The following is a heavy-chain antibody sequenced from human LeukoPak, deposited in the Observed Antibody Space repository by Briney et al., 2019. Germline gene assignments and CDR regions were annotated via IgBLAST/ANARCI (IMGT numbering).Heavy chain of an antibody. CDR2: IYRTGST. CDR3: AKRGSSWAFDY. Sequence: SETLSLTCAVSGYSTSSGYYWGRIRQPPGKGLEWIGSIYRTGSTYYNPSLKSRVTISLDTSKNQFSLKLSSVTATDTAVYYCAKRGSSWAFDYWGQGTLVSVSS. CDR1: GYSTSSGYY. V-gene: IGHV4-38-2*01. J-gene: IGHJ4*02. D-gene: IGHD6-13*01.